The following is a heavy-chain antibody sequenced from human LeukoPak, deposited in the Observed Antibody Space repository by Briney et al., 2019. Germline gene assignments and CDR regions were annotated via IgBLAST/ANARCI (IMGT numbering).Heavy chain of an antibody. V-gene: IGHV4-4*08. CDR2: IYTSGST. D-gene: IGHD3-3*01. Sequence: SETLSLTCTVSGGSISSYYWSWTRQPPGKGLEWIGYIYTSGSTNYNPSLKSRVTISVDTSKNQFSLKLSSVTAADTAVYYCARAHSTFLEWLLWDYWGQGTLVTVSS. CDR3: ARAHSTFLEWLLWDY. CDR1: GGSISSYY. J-gene: IGHJ4*02.